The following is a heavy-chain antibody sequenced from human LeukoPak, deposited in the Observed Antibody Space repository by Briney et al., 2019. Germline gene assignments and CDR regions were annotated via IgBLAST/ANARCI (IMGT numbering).Heavy chain of an antibody. D-gene: IGHD5-12*01. J-gene: IGHJ4*02. V-gene: IGHV3-23*01. CDR2: ISASGGST. CDR3: ANGGYSGYDPVDY. Sequence: TGGSLRLSCAVSGFTFISYAMSWVRQAPGKGLEWVSVISASGGSTYYANSVKGRFTISRDNSKNTLYLQMNSLRAEDTAVYHCANGGYSGYDPVDYGGQGTLVTVSS. CDR1: GFTFISYA.